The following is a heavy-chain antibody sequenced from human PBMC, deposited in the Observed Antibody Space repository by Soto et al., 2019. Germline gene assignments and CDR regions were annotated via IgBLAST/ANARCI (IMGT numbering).Heavy chain of an antibody. CDR2: ISGSGGST. CDR1: GFTFSSYA. Sequence: GGSLRLSCAASGFTFSSYAMSWVRQAPGKGLEWVSAISGSGGSTYYADSVKGRFTISRDNSKNTLYLQMNSLRAEDTAVYYCASRGLYCTNGVCYKDYFDYWGQGTLVTVSS. J-gene: IGHJ4*02. CDR3: ASRGLYCTNGVCYKDYFDY. V-gene: IGHV3-23*01. D-gene: IGHD2-8*01.